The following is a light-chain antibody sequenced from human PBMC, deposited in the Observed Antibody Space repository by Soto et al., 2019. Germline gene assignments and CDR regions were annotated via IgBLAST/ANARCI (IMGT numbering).Light chain of an antibody. Sequence: QSALTQPPSASGTAGQTVTISCSGSTSNIGSNTVNWYQQLPGTAPKTLIYSNSQRPSGVPDRFSGSKSGNSASLAISGLLSEDEADYYCAAWDDSLNGYVFGTGTKVTVL. CDR1: TSNIGSNT. J-gene: IGLJ1*01. V-gene: IGLV1-44*01. CDR2: SNS. CDR3: AAWDDSLNGYV.